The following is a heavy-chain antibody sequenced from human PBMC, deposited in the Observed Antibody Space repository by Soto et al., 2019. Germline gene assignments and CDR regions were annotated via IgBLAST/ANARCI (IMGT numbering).Heavy chain of an antibody. CDR3: ARVGCTNGVCHYSMDV. CDR1: GGSISSGGYS. Sequence: SETLSLTCAVSGGSISSGGYSWSWIRQPPGKGLEWIGYIYHSGSTYYKPSLKSRVTISVDRSKNQFSLKLSSVTAADTAVYYCARVGCTNGVCHYSMDVWGQGTTVTVSS. D-gene: IGHD2-8*01. CDR2: IYHSGST. V-gene: IGHV4-30-2*01. J-gene: IGHJ6*02.